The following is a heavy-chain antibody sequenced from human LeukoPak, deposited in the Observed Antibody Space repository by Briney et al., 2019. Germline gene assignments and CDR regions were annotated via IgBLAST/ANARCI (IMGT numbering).Heavy chain of an antibody. CDR3: ARESGNYYDSRADY. D-gene: IGHD3-22*01. CDR2: MNPNSGNT. J-gene: IGHJ4*02. CDR1: GYTFTSYD. V-gene: IGHV1-8*01. Sequence: GASVKVSCXASGYTFTSYDINWVRQANGQGLEWMGWMNPNSGNTGYAQKFQGRVAMTRNTSISTAYMELSSLRSEDTAVYYCARESGNYYDSRADYWGQGTLVTVSS.